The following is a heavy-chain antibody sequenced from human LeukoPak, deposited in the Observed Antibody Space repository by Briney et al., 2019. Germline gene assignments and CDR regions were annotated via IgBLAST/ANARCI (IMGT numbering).Heavy chain of an antibody. V-gene: IGHV4-39*01. J-gene: IGHJ4*02. Sequence: SETLSLTCTVSGGSISSSSHYWGWIRQPPGKGLEWIGSIYYSGSTYYNPSLKSRVTISVDTSKNQFSLKLSSVTAADTAVYYCARHLYSSSFVYYFDYWGQGTLVTVSS. D-gene: IGHD6-6*01. CDR1: GGSISSSSHY. CDR3: ARHLYSSSFVYYFDY. CDR2: IYYSGST.